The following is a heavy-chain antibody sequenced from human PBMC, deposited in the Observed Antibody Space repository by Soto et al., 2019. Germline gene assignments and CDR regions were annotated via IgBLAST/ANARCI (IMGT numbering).Heavy chain of an antibody. CDR1: GDTFTTYD. Sequence: GASVKVSFKACGDTFTTYDINWLRQATGHGLEWMGWINPNSGNIGYAQRFQGRVTMTRDTAIRTAYMEVSSLRPDDTAVYYCARGRASGSYYLLDYWGQGTLVTVSS. CDR2: INPNSGNI. CDR3: ARGRASGSYYLLDY. J-gene: IGHJ4*02. V-gene: IGHV1-8*01. D-gene: IGHD3-10*01.